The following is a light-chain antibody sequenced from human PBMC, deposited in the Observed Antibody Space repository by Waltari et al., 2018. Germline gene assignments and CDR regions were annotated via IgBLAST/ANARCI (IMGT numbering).Light chain of an antibody. CDR1: QDIRNW. Sequence: ILMTQCPSSVSASVGDSVTMTCRASQDIRNWLAWYKQKPGKAPNLLIYATSSLQTGVPSRFSGSGSGTEFTLTISSLQPEDFATYYCQQANSFPITFGPGTKVDFK. J-gene: IGKJ3*01. CDR2: ATS. CDR3: QQANSFPIT. V-gene: IGKV1-12*01.